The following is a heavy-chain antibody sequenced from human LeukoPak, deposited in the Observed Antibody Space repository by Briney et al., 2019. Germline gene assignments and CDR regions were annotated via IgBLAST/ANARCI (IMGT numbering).Heavy chain of an antibody. J-gene: IGHJ4*02. Sequence: PGESLKISCKGSGYSFTSYWIGWVRQMPGKGLEWMGIIYPADSNTRYSPSFQGQVTISADKSINTALLQWSSLKASDTAMYYCARHSLTTITGHYDSSGFDYWGQGTLVTVSS. CDR2: IYPADSNT. D-gene: IGHD3-22*01. CDR3: ARHSLTTITGHYDSSGFDY. V-gene: IGHV5-51*01. CDR1: GYSFTSYW.